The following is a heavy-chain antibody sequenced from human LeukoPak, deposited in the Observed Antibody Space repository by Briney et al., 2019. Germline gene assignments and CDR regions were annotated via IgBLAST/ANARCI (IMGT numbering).Heavy chain of an antibody. J-gene: IGHJ6*03. D-gene: IGHD3-10*01. CDR3: ARGLQGSNYYYYMDV. Sequence: GASVKVSCKASGYTFTCYYMHWVRQAPGQGLEWMGWINPNSGGTNYAQKFQGRVTMTRDTSISTAYMELSRLRSDDTAVYYCARGLQGSNYYYYMDVWGKGTTVTVSS. CDR1: GYTFTCYY. V-gene: IGHV1-2*02. CDR2: INPNSGGT.